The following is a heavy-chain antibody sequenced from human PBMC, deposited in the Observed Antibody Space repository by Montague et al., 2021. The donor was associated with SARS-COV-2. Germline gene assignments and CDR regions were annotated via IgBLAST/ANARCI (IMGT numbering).Heavy chain of an antibody. CDR1: GYSISSGYY. Sequence: SGTLSLTCTVSGYSISSGYYWGWIRQPPGKGLEWIGSIYHSGSTYYNPSLKSRVTISVDTSKNQFSLKLSSVTAADTAVYYCARVRSITMIVVVITPMGWFDPWGQGTLVTVSS. J-gene: IGHJ5*02. V-gene: IGHV4-38-2*02. CDR3: ARVRSITMIVVVITPMGWFDP. CDR2: IYHSGST. D-gene: IGHD3-22*01.